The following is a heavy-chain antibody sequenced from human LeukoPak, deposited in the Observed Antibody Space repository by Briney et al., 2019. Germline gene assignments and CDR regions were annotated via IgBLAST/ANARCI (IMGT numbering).Heavy chain of an antibody. CDR1: GFTFSSYV. D-gene: IGHD6-13*01. V-gene: IGHV3-23*01. CDR2: ISGSGNGGNT. CDR3: AKDRITAAGTPFDS. Sequence: TGGSLRLSCAASGFTFSSYVMSGVRHAPGKGLEWVSTISGSGNGGNTYHADPVKGRFTISRDNSKSTLYLQMNSLRAEDTAIYYCAKDRITAAGTPFDSWGQGTLVTVSS. J-gene: IGHJ4*02.